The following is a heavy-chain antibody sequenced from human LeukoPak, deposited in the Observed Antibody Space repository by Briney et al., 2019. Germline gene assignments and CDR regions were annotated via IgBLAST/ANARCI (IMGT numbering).Heavy chain of an antibody. J-gene: IGHJ4*02. CDR2: IYYSGTT. CDR1: GGSISSSSHY. CDR3: ARSHGSGSYYNLNDY. Sequence: SETLSLTCTVSGGSISSSSHYWGWIRQPPGKGLEWIGNIYYSGTTYYNPSLKSRVTISVDTSKNQFPLKLSSVTAADTAVYYCARSHGSGSYYNLNDYWGQGTLVTVSS. D-gene: IGHD3-10*01. V-gene: IGHV4-39*06.